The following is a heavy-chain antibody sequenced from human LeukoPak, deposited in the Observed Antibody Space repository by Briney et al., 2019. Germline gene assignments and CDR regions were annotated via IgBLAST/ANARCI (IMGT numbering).Heavy chain of an antibody. D-gene: IGHD6-6*01. Sequence: GGSLRLSCAASGFTFDSYAMSWVRQAPWERLQWVSGISDSGGNTYYADSVRGRFTISRDDSKNTLYLQMNSLRAEDTAVYYCARHRSSWLIDYWGQGTLVTVSS. CDR2: ISDSGGNT. J-gene: IGHJ4*02. CDR3: ARHRSSWLIDY. CDR1: GFTFDSYA. V-gene: IGHV3-23*01.